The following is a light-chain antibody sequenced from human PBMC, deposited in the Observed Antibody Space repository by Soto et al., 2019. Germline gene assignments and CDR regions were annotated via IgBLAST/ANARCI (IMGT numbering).Light chain of an antibody. CDR1: QAISNY. CDR2: AAS. Sequence: DIHMTHAPSAVSASVGDRVIITCRSSQAISNYLAWFQQKPGQAPKRLIYAASTLQSGVPSRFSGSGSGKEFSLTIDTLEPEDFATYFCLQHKRWRWTFGQGIKVEIX. J-gene: IGKJ1*01. V-gene: IGKV1-17*03. CDR3: LQHKRWRWT.